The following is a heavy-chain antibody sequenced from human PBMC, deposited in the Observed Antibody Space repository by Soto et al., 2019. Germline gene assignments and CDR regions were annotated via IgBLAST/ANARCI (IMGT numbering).Heavy chain of an antibody. CDR1: GYSFTSYW. V-gene: IGHV5-51*01. D-gene: IGHD2-2*02. J-gene: IGHJ6*02. CDR3: ARSPNSRYCSSTSCYTRFYYGMDV. CDR2: IYPGDSDT. Sequence: GESLKISCKGSGYSFTSYWIGWVRQMPGKGLEWMGIIYPGDSDTRYSPSFQGQVTISADKSISTAYLQWSSLKASDTAMYYCARSPNSRYCSSTSCYTRFYYGMDVWGQGTTVTVSS.